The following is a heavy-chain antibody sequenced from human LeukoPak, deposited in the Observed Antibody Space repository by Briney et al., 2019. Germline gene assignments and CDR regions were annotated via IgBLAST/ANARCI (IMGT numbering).Heavy chain of an antibody. J-gene: IGHJ3*02. D-gene: IGHD5-12*01. CDR2: IYSGGST. V-gene: IGHV3-66*01. CDR1: GFTVSSNY. Sequence: PGGSLRLSCAASGFTVSSNYMSWVRQAPGKGLEWVSVIYSGGSTYYADSVKGRFTISRDNSKNTLYLQMNSLRAEDTAVYYCARASPYSGYDLDAFDIWGQGTMVTVSS. CDR3: ARASPYSGYDLDAFDI.